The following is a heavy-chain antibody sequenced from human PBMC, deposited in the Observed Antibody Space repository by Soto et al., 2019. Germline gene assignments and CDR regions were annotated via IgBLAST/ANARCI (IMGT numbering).Heavy chain of an antibody. V-gene: IGHV3-15*01. Sequence: EVQLVESGGGLVKPGGSLRLSCAASGFTFSNAWMSWVRQAPGKGLEWVGRIKSKTDGGTTDYAAPVKGRFTISRDDSKNTLYQQMNSLKTEDTAVYYCTTGGYCSGGSCYPPYYYYYGMDVWGQGTTVTVSS. D-gene: IGHD2-15*01. CDR1: GFTFSNAW. J-gene: IGHJ6*02. CDR2: IKSKTDGGTT. CDR3: TTGGYCSGGSCYPPYYYYYGMDV.